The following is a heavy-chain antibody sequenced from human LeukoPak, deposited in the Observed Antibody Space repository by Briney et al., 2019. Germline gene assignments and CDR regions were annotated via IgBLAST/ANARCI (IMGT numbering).Heavy chain of an antibody. Sequence: GASVKVSCKASGYTFTGYYMHWVRQAPGQGLEWMGWINPNSGGTNYAQKFQGRVTMTRDTSISTACMELSRLRSDDTAVYYCARVYYDYVWGSYRFDYWGQGTLVTVSS. J-gene: IGHJ4*02. V-gene: IGHV1-2*02. D-gene: IGHD3-16*02. CDR2: INPNSGGT. CDR3: ARVYYDYVWGSYRFDY. CDR1: GYTFTGYY.